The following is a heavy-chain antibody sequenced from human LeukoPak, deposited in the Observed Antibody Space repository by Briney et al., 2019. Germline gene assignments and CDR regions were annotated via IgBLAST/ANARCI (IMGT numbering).Heavy chain of an antibody. CDR1: GGSISSSNW. Sequence: SETLSLTCAVSGGSISSSNWWSWVRQPPGKGLEWVGEIYHSGSTNYNPSLKSRVTISVDKSKNQSSLKLSSVTAADTAVYYCARSLSLGYCSSTSCPIEDWGQGTLVTVSS. D-gene: IGHD2-2*01. V-gene: IGHV4-4*02. CDR3: ARSLSLGYCSSTSCPIED. J-gene: IGHJ4*02. CDR2: IYHSGST.